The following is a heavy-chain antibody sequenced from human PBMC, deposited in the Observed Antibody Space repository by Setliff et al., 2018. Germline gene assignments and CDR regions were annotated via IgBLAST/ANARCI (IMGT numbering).Heavy chain of an antibody. Sequence: ASVKVSCKASGYTFTGYYMHWVRQAPGQGLEWMGWINPNSGGTNYAQKFQGWVTMTRDTSISTAYMELSSLRSDDTAVYYCARGPRITIFGVLSLTLYGMDVWGQGTTVTVSS. V-gene: IGHV1-2*04. CDR1: GYTFTGYY. CDR2: INPNSGGT. CDR3: ARGPRITIFGVLSLTLYGMDV. D-gene: IGHD3-3*01. J-gene: IGHJ6*02.